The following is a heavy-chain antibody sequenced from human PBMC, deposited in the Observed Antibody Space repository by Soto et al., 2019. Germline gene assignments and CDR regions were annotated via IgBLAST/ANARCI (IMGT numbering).Heavy chain of an antibody. J-gene: IGHJ6*03. CDR2: IRSKTNNYAT. D-gene: IGHD2-15*01. CDR3: TRHAGGQVEHSFYYYLMDV. V-gene: IGHV3-73*01. Sequence: EVQLVESGGGLVQPGGSLKLACLASGFPLSDSAIHWVRKASGKGLEWVGRIRSKTNNYATTYGAPVRGRFTLSRDDSKNTGVLQMNNLESEDAAVYYFTRHAGGQVEHSFYYYLMDVWGKGTTVSV. CDR1: GFPLSDSA.